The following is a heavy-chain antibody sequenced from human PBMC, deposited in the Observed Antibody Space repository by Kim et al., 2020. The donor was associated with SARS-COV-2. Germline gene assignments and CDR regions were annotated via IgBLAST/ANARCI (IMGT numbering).Heavy chain of an antibody. V-gene: IGHV3-21*01. CDR3: ARDDYVWGSYRYFDY. J-gene: IGHJ4*02. Sequence: DSVKGRFTISGDNAKNSLYLQMNSLRAEDTAVYYCARDDYVWGSYRYFDYWGQGTLVTVSS. D-gene: IGHD3-16*02.